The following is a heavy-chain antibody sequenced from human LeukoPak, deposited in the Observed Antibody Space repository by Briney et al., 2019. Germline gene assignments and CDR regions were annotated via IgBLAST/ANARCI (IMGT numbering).Heavy chain of an antibody. CDR2: IYPRDSDT. Sequence: GESPKISCKGSGYSFASYWIGWVRLMPGKGLEWMGIIYPRDSDTRYSPSFQGQVTISADKSISTAYLQWSSLKASDTAMYYCARQDGRALYYFDYWGQGALVTVSS. V-gene: IGHV5-51*01. J-gene: IGHJ4*02. D-gene: IGHD5-24*01. CDR1: GYSFASYW. CDR3: ARQDGRALYYFDY.